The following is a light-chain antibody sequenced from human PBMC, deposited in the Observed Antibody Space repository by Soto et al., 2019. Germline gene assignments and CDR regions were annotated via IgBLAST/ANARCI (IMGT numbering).Light chain of an antibody. CDR2: DAS. Sequence: EVVLTQSPVTLSLSPGERATLSCRASQSISTYLAWYQQRPGQPPRLLIYDASNRATGIAARFGGSGSGTEFTLTISSLQSGDFAVYYCHQYNNWPLTFGQGTRLEIK. CDR1: QSISTY. V-gene: IGKV3-11*01. CDR3: HQYNNWPLT. J-gene: IGKJ5*01.